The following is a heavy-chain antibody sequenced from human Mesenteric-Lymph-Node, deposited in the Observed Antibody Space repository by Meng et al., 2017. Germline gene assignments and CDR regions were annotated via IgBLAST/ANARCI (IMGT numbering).Heavy chain of an antibody. CDR2: INHSGST. Sequence: QVELQQWGAGPVKPAESRSRTGAGHGGSFSGYSWSWIRQPPGKGLEWIGEINHSGSTNYNPSLKSRVTISVDTSKNQFSLKLSSVTAADTAVYYCARGGGNSWYIDYWGQGTLVTVSS. CDR3: ARGGGNSWYIDY. J-gene: IGHJ4*02. CDR1: GGSFSGYS. V-gene: IGHV4-34*01. D-gene: IGHD6-13*01.